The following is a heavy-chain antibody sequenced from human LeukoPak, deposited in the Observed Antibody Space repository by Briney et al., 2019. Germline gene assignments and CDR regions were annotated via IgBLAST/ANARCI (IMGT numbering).Heavy chain of an antibody. CDR1: GGSFSGYY. V-gene: IGHV4-34*01. CDR2: INHSGST. D-gene: IGHD3-3*01. CDR3: AGGFTYYDFWSGYRGFDY. J-gene: IGHJ4*02. Sequence: SETLSLTCAVYGGSFSGYYWSWIRQPPGKGLEWIGEINHSGSTNYNPSLKSRVTISVDTSKNQFSLKLSSVTAADTAVYYCAGGFTYYDFWSGYRGFDYWGQGTLVTVSS.